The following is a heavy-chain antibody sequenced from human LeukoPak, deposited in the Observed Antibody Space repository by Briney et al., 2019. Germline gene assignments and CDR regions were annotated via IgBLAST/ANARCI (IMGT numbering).Heavy chain of an antibody. CDR1: GFTFSGSA. J-gene: IGHJ3*02. Sequence: GGSLRLSCAASGFTFSGSAMHWVRQASGKGLEWVGRIRSKANSYATAYAASVKGGFTISRDDSKNTAYLQMNSLKTEDTAVYYCTRFAWSDAFDIWGQGTMVTVSS. D-gene: IGHD2-21*01. CDR3: TRFAWSDAFDI. V-gene: IGHV3-73*01. CDR2: IRSKANSYAT.